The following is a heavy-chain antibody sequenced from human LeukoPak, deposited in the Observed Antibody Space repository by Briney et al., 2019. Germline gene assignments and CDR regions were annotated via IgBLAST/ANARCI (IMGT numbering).Heavy chain of an antibody. CDR2: IYHSGST. Sequence: SGTLSLTCAVSGGSVNSNNWWSWVRQSPEKGLEWIGEIYHSGSTNYNPSLKSRITISLDKSKNQFSLNLYSVTAGDTAVYYCATYLPESSGYRFEYWGQGTLVTVSS. J-gene: IGHJ4*02. V-gene: IGHV4-4*02. D-gene: IGHD3-22*01. CDR3: ATYLPESSGYRFEY. CDR1: GGSVNSNNW.